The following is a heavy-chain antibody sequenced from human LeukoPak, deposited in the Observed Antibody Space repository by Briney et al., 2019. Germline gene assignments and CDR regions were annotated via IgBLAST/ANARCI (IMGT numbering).Heavy chain of an antibody. J-gene: IGHJ4*02. CDR1: GFTFSSYG. V-gene: IGHV3-30*02. Sequence: GGSLRLSCAASGFTFSSYGMHWVRQAPGKGLEGVAFIRYDGSNKYYADSVKGRFTISRDNSKNTLYLQMNSLRAEDTAVYYCARGRETYYYDSSGYYYFDYWGQGTLVTVSS. D-gene: IGHD3-22*01. CDR3: ARGRETYYYDSSGYYYFDY. CDR2: IRYDGSNK.